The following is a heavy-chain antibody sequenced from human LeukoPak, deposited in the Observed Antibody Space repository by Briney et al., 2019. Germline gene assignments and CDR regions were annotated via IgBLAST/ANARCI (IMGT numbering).Heavy chain of an antibody. CDR1: GFTFSNYA. J-gene: IGHJ4*02. Sequence: GGSLRLSCAASGFTFSNYAMHWVRQAPGKGLEWVAVISYDGTNEYYTDSVKGRFTISRDNSKNTLYLQMDTLTIEDTAVYYCARGGEPLIDYWGQGTLVTVSS. D-gene: IGHD3-16*01. CDR2: ISYDGTNE. CDR3: ARGGEPLIDY. V-gene: IGHV3-30*04.